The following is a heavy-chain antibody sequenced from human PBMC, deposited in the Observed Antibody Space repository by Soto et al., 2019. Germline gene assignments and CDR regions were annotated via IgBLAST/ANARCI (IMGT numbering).Heavy chain of an antibody. Sequence: SETLSLTCSVSGGSISDYYWNWIRQPAGKGLEWIGRIWTSGSANYNPSLKSRVTMSADTSKNQCSLKLTSVTAADSAMDYCARDPPSYCDFWSGYNFDSWGQGIMVTVSS. J-gene: IGHJ4*02. CDR1: GGSISDYY. D-gene: IGHD3-3*01. CDR2: IWTSGSA. CDR3: ARDPPSYCDFWSGYNFDS. V-gene: IGHV4-4*07.